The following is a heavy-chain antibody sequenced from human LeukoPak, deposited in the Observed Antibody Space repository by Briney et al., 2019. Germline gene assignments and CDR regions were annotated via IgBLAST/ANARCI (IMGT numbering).Heavy chain of an antibody. CDR3: ARDPNWNYAGNWFDP. V-gene: IGHV1-18*01. CDR2: ISAYNGNT. D-gene: IGHD1-7*01. J-gene: IGHJ5*02. Sequence: ASVTVSCKASGYTFTSYGISWVRQAPGQGVEWMGWISAYNGNTNYAQKLQGRVTMTTDTSTSTAYMELRSLRSDDTAVYYCARDPNWNYAGNWFDPWGQGTLVTVSS. CDR1: GYTFTSYG.